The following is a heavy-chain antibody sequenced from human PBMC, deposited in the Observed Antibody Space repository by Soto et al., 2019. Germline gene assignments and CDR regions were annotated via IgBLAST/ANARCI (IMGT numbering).Heavy chain of an antibody. Sequence: SETLSLTCAVYGGSFSGYYWSWIRQPPGKGLEWIGEINHSGSTNYNPSLMSRVTISVDTSKNXXXXXXXXXXXXXXXVYYCARRWSSFYGMDVWGQGTT. CDR2: INHSGST. CDR1: GGSFSGYY. J-gene: IGHJ6*02. D-gene: IGHD3-10*01. CDR3: ARRWSSFYGMDV. V-gene: IGHV4-34*01.